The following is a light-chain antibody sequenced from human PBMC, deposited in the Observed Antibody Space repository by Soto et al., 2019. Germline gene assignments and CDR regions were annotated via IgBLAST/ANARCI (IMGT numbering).Light chain of an antibody. J-gene: IGKJ5*01. V-gene: IGKV3-20*01. CDR2: GAS. CDR3: QHYQVGQPIA. CDR1: QSVGTR. Sequence: IVLTQSPDTLSFSPGERATLSCRASQSVGTRLAWYQHKTGQAPSLLMSGASSRATGIPDRFSGSGSETDFTLTISRREPEDVALYYCQHYQVGQPIAFGRGTRLEIK.